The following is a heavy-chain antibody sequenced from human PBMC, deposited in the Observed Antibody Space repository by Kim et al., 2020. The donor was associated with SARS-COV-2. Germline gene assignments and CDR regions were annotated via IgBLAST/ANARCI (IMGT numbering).Heavy chain of an antibody. CDR2: ISGSGGST. J-gene: IGHJ4*02. D-gene: IGHD3-9*01. V-gene: IGHV3-23*01. Sequence: GGSLRLSCAASGFTFSSYAMSWVRQAPGKGLEWVSAISGSGGSTYYADSVKGRFTISRDNSKNTLYLQMNSLRAEDTAVYYCAKVDVEAFDWLPAFDYWGQGTLVTVSS. CDR1: GFTFSSYA. CDR3: AKVDVEAFDWLPAFDY.